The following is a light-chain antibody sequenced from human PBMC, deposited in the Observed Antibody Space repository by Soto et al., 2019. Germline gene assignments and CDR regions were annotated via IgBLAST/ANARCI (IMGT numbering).Light chain of an antibody. Sequence: QSVLTQPRSVSGSPGQSVTISCTGTSSDVGGYNYVSWYQQHPGKAPKLMICDVSKRPSGVPDRFSGSKSGNTASLTISGLQAEDEADYYCCSYAGGYAVVFGTGTKLTVL. J-gene: IGLJ1*01. CDR2: DVS. V-gene: IGLV2-11*01. CDR3: CSYAGGYAVV. CDR1: SSDVGGYNY.